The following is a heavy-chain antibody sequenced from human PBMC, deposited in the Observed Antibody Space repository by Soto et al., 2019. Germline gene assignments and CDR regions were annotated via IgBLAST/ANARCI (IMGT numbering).Heavy chain of an antibody. Sequence: SETLSLTCTVSGGSISSYYWSWIRQPAGKGLEWIGRIYTSGSTNYNPSLKSRVTMSVDTSKNQFSLKLSSVTAAATAVYYCARDEYSSSSRWFDPWGQGTLVTVSS. J-gene: IGHJ5*02. D-gene: IGHD6-6*01. CDR3: ARDEYSSSSRWFDP. CDR1: GGSISSYY. V-gene: IGHV4-4*07. CDR2: IYTSGST.